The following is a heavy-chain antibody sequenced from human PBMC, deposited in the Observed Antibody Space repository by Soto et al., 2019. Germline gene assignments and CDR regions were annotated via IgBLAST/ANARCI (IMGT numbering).Heavy chain of an antibody. D-gene: IGHD5-18*01. CDR1: GLTVSINA. V-gene: IGHV3-23*01. CDR3: AKDLSYWGY. J-gene: IGHJ4*02. Sequence: EVQLLESEGGLVQPGGSLRLSCGASGLTVSINAMSWVRQAPGKGLEWVSGISGNGRITHYADSVKGRFTTSRDNSKNTLYLQMDSLRVEDTAVYYCAKDLSYWGYWGQGVLLTVSS. CDR2: ISGNGRIT.